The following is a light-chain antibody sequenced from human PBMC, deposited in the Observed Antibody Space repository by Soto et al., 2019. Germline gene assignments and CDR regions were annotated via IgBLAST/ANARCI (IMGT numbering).Light chain of an antibody. Sequence: DIQMTQSPSSLSASVGDRVTITCQASQDIYNYLNWYQQKPGKAPKLLIYDASNLEKGVPSRFSGSGSGTDFTFTISSLQPEDIATYYCQQYDNLLSFTFGPGTKVDIK. CDR3: QQYDNLLSFT. V-gene: IGKV1-33*01. CDR1: QDIYNY. CDR2: DAS. J-gene: IGKJ3*01.